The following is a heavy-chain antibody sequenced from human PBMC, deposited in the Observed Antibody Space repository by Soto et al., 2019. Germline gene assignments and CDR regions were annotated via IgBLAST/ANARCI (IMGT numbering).Heavy chain of an antibody. J-gene: IGHJ4*02. CDR3: ARGLGAARPFDY. D-gene: IGHD6-6*01. V-gene: IGHV4-34*01. CDR2: INHSGST. CDR1: GGSFSCYY. Sequence: SETLSLTCAVYGGSFSCYYWSWIRQPPGKGLEWIGEINHSGSTNYNPSLKSRVTISVDTSKNQFSLKLSSVTAADTAVYYCARGLGAARPFDYWGQGTLVTVSS.